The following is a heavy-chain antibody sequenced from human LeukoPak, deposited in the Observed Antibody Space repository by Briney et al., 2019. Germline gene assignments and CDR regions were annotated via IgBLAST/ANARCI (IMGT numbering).Heavy chain of an antibody. CDR1: GGSISSGGYS. V-gene: IGHV4-30-2*01. CDR2: IYHSRST. D-gene: IGHD2-8*01. J-gene: IGHJ5*02. CDR3: ARAVGYCTNGVCYTMDWFDP. Sequence: SQTLSLTCVVSGGSISSGGYSWSWIRQPPGKGLEWIGYIYHSRSTYYNPSLKSRVTISVDRSKNQFSLKLSSVTAADTAVYYCARAVGYCTNGVCYTMDWFDPWGQGTLVTVSS.